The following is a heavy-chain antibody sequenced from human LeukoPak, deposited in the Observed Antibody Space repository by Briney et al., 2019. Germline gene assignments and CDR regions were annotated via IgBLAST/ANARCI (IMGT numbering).Heavy chain of an antibody. D-gene: IGHD4-11*01. V-gene: IGHV3-30*02. Sequence: PGGSLRLSCAASGFTFSSYGMHWVRQAPGKGLEWVVFIRYDGSNKYYADSVKGRFTISRDNSKNTLYLQMNSLRAEDTAMYYCATLLQYQNDYWGQGTLVTVSS. CDR2: IRYDGSNK. CDR1: GFTFSSYG. CDR3: ATLLQYQNDY. J-gene: IGHJ4*02.